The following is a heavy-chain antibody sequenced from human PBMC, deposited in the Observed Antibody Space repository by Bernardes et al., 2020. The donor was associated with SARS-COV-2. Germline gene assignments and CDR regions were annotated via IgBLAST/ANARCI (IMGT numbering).Heavy chain of an antibody. V-gene: IGHV3-23*01. J-gene: IGHJ5*02. CDR3: AKDPRGYCSSTSCVWFDP. CDR2: ISGSGGST. Sequence: GGSLRLSCAASGFTFSSYAMSWVRQAPGKGLEWVSAISGSGGSTYYADSVKGRFTISRDNSKNTLYLQMNSLRAEDTAVYYCAKDPRGYCSSTSCVWFDPWGQGTLVTVSS. D-gene: IGHD2-2*01. CDR1: GFTFSSYA.